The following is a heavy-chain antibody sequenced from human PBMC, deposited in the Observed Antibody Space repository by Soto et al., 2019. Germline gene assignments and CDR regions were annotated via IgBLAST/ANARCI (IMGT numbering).Heavy chain of an antibody. CDR1: GGSISSGGYY. CDR3: ARDGAVAGTGGGMDV. J-gene: IGHJ6*02. CDR2: IYYSGST. V-gene: IGHV4-31*03. D-gene: IGHD6-19*01. Sequence: QVQLQESGPGLVKPSQTLSLTCTVSGGSISSGGYYWSWIRQHPGKGLEWIGYIYYSGSTYYNLSLKSRVTISVDTSKNQFSLKLSSVTAADTAVYYCARDGAVAGTGGGMDVWGQGTTVTVSS.